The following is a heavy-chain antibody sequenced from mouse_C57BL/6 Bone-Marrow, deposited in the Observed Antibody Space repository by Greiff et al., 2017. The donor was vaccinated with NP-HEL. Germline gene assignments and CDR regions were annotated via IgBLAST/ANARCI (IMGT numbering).Heavy chain of an antibody. V-gene: IGHV3-6*01. CDR2: ISYDGSN. Sequence: EVQLQESGPGLVKPSQSLSLTCSVTGYSITSGYYWNWIRRFPGNKLEWVGSISYDGSNNYSPSLKNRISITRDTSKNQFFLKLNSVTAEDTATYYCARAYGNYLDYGGQGTTLTVSS. J-gene: IGHJ2*01. CDR1: GYSITSGYY. CDR3: ARAYGNYLDY. D-gene: IGHD2-10*02.